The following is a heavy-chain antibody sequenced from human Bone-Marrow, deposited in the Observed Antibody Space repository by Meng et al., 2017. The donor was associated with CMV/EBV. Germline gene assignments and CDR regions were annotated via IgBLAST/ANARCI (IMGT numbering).Heavy chain of an antibody. CDR1: GFTFSAYA. J-gene: IGHJ6*01. V-gene: IGHV3-30-3*01. D-gene: IGHD3-10*01. Sequence: GESLKISCATSGFTFSAYAMNWVRQAPGKGLEWVAAISYDGSNEYYADSVKGRFTISRDSSKSTLFLQMNSLRVEDTSVFYCARAAAVTGSYGYYYYGMAVWGQGPTVTGYS. CDR3: ARAAAVTGSYGYYYYGMAV. CDR2: ISYDGSNE.